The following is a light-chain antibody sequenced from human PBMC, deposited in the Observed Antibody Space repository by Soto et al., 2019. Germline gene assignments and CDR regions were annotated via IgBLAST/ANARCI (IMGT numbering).Light chain of an antibody. Sequence: QSALTQPASVSGSPGQSITISCTGTSSDVGGYNYVSWYQHHPDKAPKVMIYDVSNRPSGVSNRFSGSKSGNTASLTISGLQAEDEADYYCSSYSSSSTHVVFGGGTQLTVL. CDR2: DVS. J-gene: IGLJ2*01. V-gene: IGLV2-14*03. CDR3: SSYSSSSTHVV. CDR1: SSDVGGYNY.